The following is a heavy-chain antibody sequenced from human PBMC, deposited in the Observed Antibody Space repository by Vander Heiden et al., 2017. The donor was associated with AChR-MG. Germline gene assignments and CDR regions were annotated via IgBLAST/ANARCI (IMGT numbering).Heavy chain of an antibody. J-gene: IGHJ5*02. CDR1: GGTFTNYN. D-gene: IGHD5-12*01. CDR3: ARRDSGYEYNWLDP. Sequence: QVQLVQSGAEVKKPGSSVKVSCKASGGTFTNYNITWVRQVPGQGLEWVGRLIPILGIANYAQKFQDRVTITADKSTTTAYMELSSLTSEDTAVYYCARRDSGYEYNWLDPWGQGTLVTVSS. V-gene: IGHV1-69*02. CDR2: LIPILGIA.